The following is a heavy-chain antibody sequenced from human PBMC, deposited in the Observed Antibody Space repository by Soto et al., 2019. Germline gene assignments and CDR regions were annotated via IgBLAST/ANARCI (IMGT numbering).Heavy chain of an antibody. Sequence: QVQLVQSGAEVKKPGASVKVSCKASGYTFTSYYMHWVRQAPGQGLEWMGIINPSGGSTSYAQKFQCRVTMTRDTSTSTVYMELSSLRSEDTAVYYCAKDYYGSGSYFHHSGYFDYWGQGTLVTVSS. CDR1: GYTFTSYY. J-gene: IGHJ4*02. CDR3: AKDYYGSGSYFHHSGYFDY. V-gene: IGHV1-46*01. CDR2: INPSGGST. D-gene: IGHD3-10*01.